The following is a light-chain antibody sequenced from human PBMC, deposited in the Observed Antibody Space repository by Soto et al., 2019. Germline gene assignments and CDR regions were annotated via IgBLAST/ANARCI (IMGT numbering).Light chain of an antibody. CDR2: EGI. J-gene: IGLJ1*01. CDR3: CSYAGSSTYV. V-gene: IGLV2-23*01. CDR1: ISDVGSYNL. Sequence: QSALTQPASVSGSPAQSITISCTGTISDVGSYNLVSWYQQHPGKAPKLIIYEGIKRPSGVSNRFSGSQSGNTASLTISGLQAEDEADYFCCSYAGSSTYVFGTGTKVTVL.